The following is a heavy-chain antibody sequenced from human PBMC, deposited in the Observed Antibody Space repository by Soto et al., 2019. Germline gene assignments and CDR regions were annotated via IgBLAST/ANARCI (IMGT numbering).Heavy chain of an antibody. Sequence: GGSLRLSCAASGFTFSSYSMNWVRQAPGKGLEWVSYISSSSSTIYYADSVKGRFTISRDNAKNSLYLQMNSLRAEDTAVYYCASFGYSGYDFYYYYMDVWDKGTTVTVSS. CDR2: ISSSSSTI. CDR1: GFTFSSYS. CDR3: ASFGYSGYDFYYYYMDV. D-gene: IGHD5-12*01. V-gene: IGHV3-48*01. J-gene: IGHJ6*03.